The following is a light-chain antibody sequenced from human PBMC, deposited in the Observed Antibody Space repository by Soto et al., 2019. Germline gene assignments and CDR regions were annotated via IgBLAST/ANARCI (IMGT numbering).Light chain of an antibody. J-gene: IGKJ1*01. CDR1: QSVSSSY. V-gene: IGKV3-20*01. Sequence: EIVLTQSPGTLSLSPGERATLSCRASQSVSSSYLAWYQQKPGQAPRLLIYGASSRATGIPDRFSGSGSGTDFTLTISRLEPEDFEVYYCQQYGSSPEWTFGQGTQVEIK. CDR2: GAS. CDR3: QQYGSSPEWT.